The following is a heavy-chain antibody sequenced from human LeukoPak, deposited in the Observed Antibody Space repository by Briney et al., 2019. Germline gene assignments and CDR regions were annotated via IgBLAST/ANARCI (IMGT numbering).Heavy chain of an antibody. CDR2: IKYNGDNK. J-gene: IGHJ4*02. CDR3: AKDGHCPGALCPTQIAVAGYNDN. V-gene: IGHV3-23*01. CDR1: GFTFSIYT. D-gene: IGHD6-19*01. Sequence: GGSLRLSCAASGFTFSIYTMNWVRQAPGKGLEWVSIIKYNGDNKYYADSVQGRFTIPRDNSKNTVYLQMNSLRAEDTAIYYCAKDGHCPGALCPTQIAVAGYNDNWGQGTLVTVSS.